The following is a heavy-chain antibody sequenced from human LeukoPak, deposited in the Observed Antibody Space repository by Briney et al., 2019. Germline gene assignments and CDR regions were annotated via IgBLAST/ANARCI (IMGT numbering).Heavy chain of an antibody. J-gene: IGHJ4*02. V-gene: IGHV3-21*04. CDR3: ARGVYSNTWHPLDY. CDR1: GFTFSSYG. Sequence: PGGSLRLSCAASGFTFSSYGMSWVRQAPGKGLEWVSSISSSSSYIYYADSVKGRFTISRDNAKNSLYLQMNSLRAEDTALYYCARGVYSNTWHPLDYWGQGTLVTVSS. CDR2: ISSSSSYI. D-gene: IGHD6-13*01.